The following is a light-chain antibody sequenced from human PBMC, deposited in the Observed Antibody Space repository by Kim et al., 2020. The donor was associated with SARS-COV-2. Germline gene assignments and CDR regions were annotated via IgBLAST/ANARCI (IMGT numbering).Light chain of an antibody. Sequence: GQTVSISCPGSSSNIETYNRFRYQQLPESAPKHLIYANTQRPSGVPERFSGSKSGTSASLAISGHRSEDEADYCCVTWDNSLGAWVFGGRTKLTVL. CDR3: VTWDNSLGAWV. CDR2: ANT. J-gene: IGLJ3*02. CDR1: SSNIETYN. V-gene: IGLV1-47*01.